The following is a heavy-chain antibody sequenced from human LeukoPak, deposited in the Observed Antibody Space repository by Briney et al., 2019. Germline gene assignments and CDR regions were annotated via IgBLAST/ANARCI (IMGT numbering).Heavy chain of an antibody. V-gene: IGHV3-23*01. CDR3: AKGAAQYFHH. CDR2: ISGSGGST. Sequence: RPGGSLRLSCAASGFTFSSYAMNWVRQAPGKGLEWVSGISGSGGSTYYADSVKGRFTISRDNSKNTLSLQMNSLRAEDTAEYYCAKGAAQYFHHWGQGTLVTVSS. CDR1: GFTFSSYA. J-gene: IGHJ1*01.